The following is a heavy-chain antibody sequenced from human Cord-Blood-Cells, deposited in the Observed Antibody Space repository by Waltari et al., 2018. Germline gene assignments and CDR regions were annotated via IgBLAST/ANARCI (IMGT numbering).Heavy chain of an antibody. CDR1: GYTLTDLS. D-gene: IGHD3-10*01. V-gene: IGHV1-24*01. J-gene: IGHJ4*02. Sequence: QVKLVQSGAEVKKPGASVKGSCKVSGYTLTDLSMHWVRQAPGKVLEWMGGLNPEDGETNYAQKFQGRVTMTVDTSTDTAYMELSSLRSEDTAVYYCAGTGYGSGSYPFDYWVQVTLVTVSS. CDR3: AGTGYGSGSYPFDY. CDR2: LNPEDGET.